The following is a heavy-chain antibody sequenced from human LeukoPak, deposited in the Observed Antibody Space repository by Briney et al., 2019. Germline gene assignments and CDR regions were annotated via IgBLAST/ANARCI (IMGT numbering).Heavy chain of an antibody. CDR3: ASFYAPDRGIESQNLVTVY. D-gene: IGHD2/OR15-2a*01. Sequence: ASVKVSCTASGYTFTTYYIHWVRQAPGQGLEWMGWINPNSGGTEYAQKFQGRVTLTRDTSISTAYMELSRLRSDDTAVYYCASFYAPDRGIESQNLVTVYWGQGTLVSVSS. CDR2: INPNSGGT. J-gene: IGHJ4*02. V-gene: IGHV1-2*02. CDR1: GYTFTTYY.